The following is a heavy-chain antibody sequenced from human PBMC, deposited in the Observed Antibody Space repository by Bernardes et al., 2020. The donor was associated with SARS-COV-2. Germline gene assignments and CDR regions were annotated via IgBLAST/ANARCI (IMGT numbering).Heavy chain of an antibody. CDR3: ARRGDDHGSGTQHVAGY. V-gene: IGHV1-8*01. D-gene: IGHD3-10*01. Sequence: ASVEVSCKASGYTFISYDINWVRQATGQGLEWMGWMNPNTGGPGYAPKFQGRVTMTRNTSINTAYMELSSLRSEDTAVYYCARRGDDHGSGTQHVAGYWGQGTLVTVSS. CDR2: MNPNTGGP. J-gene: IGHJ4*02. CDR1: GYTFISYD.